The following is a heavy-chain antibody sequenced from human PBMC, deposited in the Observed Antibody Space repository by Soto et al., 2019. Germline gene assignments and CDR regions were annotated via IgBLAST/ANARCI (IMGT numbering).Heavy chain of an antibody. Sequence: SETLSLTCTVPRGSISSGDFYWSWIRQPPGKGLEWIGYIYYSGVTYYNPSLKSRVTISVDTSKNQFSLKLSSVTAADTAVYYCARVARPMVRGVIISPWFDSWGQGTLVTVSS. J-gene: IGHJ5*01. CDR2: IYYSGVT. CDR1: RGSISSGDFY. V-gene: IGHV4-30-4*01. CDR3: ARVARPMVRGVIISPWFDS. D-gene: IGHD3-10*01.